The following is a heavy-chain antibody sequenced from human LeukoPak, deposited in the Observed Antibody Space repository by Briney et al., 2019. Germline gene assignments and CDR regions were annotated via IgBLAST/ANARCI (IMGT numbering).Heavy chain of an antibody. V-gene: IGHV3-23*01. Sequence: PGGSLRLSCAASGFTFSSYAMSWVRQAPGKGLEWVSAISGSGGSTYYADSVKGRFTISRDNSKNTLYLQMNSLRAEDTAVYYCARGRLVGATLWYFDLWGRGTLVTVSS. CDR3: ARGRLVGATLWYFDL. D-gene: IGHD1-26*01. CDR1: GFTFSSYA. CDR2: ISGSGGST. J-gene: IGHJ2*01.